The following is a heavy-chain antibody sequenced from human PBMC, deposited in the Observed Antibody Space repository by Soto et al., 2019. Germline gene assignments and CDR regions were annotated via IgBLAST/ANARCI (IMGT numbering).Heavy chain of an antibody. Sequence: HPGGSLRLSCAASGFTFSSYGVHWVRQAPGKGLEWVAVIWYDGSNKYYADSVKGRFTISRDNSKNTLYLQMNSLRAEDTAVYYCAREGYSSSSGALGHFDYWGQGTLVTVSS. J-gene: IGHJ4*02. CDR1: GFTFSSYG. V-gene: IGHV3-33*01. CDR3: AREGYSSSSGALGHFDY. D-gene: IGHD6-6*01. CDR2: IWYDGSNK.